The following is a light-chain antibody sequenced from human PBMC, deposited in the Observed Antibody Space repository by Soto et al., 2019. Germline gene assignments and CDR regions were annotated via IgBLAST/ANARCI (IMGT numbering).Light chain of an antibody. CDR3: SAYTDSSNYV. CDR1: MRDVGAYNL. CDR2: EVR. V-gene: IGLV2-14*01. Sequence: QSALTQPASVSGSAGQSITISCSGTMRDVGAYNLVSWYQQHPGTAPKLIIYEVRNRPSGISSRFSGSRSGNTASLTISGLQSEDEGDYYCSAYTDSSNYVFGTGTKLTVL. J-gene: IGLJ1*01.